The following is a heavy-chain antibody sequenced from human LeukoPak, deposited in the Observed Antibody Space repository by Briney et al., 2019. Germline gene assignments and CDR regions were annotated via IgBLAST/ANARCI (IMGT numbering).Heavy chain of an antibody. D-gene: IGHD5-18*01. Sequence: SETLSLTCVLSGASINSDKWWTWVRQPAQKGLEWIGEIHHSGSFNYNPSLKSRVSISVDKSKNQFSLKLSSVTAADTAVYYCARFHSYGNWFDPWGQGTLVTVSS. V-gene: IGHV4/OR15-8*01. CDR2: IHHSGSF. CDR3: ARFHSYGNWFDP. CDR1: GASINSDKW. J-gene: IGHJ5*02.